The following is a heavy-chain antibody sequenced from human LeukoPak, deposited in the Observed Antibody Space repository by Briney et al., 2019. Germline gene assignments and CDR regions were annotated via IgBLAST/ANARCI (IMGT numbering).Heavy chain of an antibody. V-gene: IGHV5-51*01. J-gene: IGHJ4*02. CDR1: GYSFTSYW. Sequence: GESLKTSCKGSGYSFTSYWIGWVRQMPGKGLEWMGIVYPGDSDTRYSPSFQGQVTISADKSISTAYLQWSSLKASDTAMYYCVRTLEYCTSSSCPVFDYWGQGTLLTVSS. D-gene: IGHD2-2*01. CDR3: VRTLEYCTSSSCPVFDY. CDR2: VYPGDSDT.